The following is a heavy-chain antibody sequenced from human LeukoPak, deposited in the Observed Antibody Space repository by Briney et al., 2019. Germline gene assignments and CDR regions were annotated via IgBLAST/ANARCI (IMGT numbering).Heavy chain of an antibody. V-gene: IGHV4-59*12. CDR2: LSYCGST. D-gene: IGHD3-22*01. J-gene: IGHJ5*02. CDR3: ARVYDDSSGYYYSGLSRIYNWFDP. Sequence: SDTLSLTCTVSGGSLSSYYWSWIRQPPGKGLEWIGCLSYCGSTYSSPPLKSQVTISVDTSKNQFSLKLSSVTAADTAVYYCARVYDDSSGYYYSGLSRIYNWFDPWGQGTLVTVSS. CDR1: GGSLSSYY.